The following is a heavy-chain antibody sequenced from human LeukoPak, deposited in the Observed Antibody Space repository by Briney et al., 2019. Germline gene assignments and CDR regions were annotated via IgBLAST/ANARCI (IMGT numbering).Heavy chain of an antibody. V-gene: IGHV3-21*01. J-gene: IGHJ4*02. CDR1: GFTFSSYS. D-gene: IGHD6-19*01. CDR2: ISSSSSYI. Sequence: PGGSLRLSCAASGFTFSSYSMNWVRQAPGKGLEWVSSISSSSSYIYYAESVKGRFTLSRDNAKNSLYLQMNSLRAEDTAVYYCARLGVAGGYWGQGTLVTVSS. CDR3: ARLGVAGGY.